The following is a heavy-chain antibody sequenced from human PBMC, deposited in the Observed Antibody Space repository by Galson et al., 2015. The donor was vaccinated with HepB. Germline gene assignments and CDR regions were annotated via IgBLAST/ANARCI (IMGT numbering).Heavy chain of an antibody. D-gene: IGHD2-2*01. CDR3: ARGALVVPAAMFDY. CDR1: GYTFTSYA. CDR2: INAGNGNT. Sequence: SVKVSCKASGYTFTSYAMHWVRQAPGQRLEWMGGINAGNGNTKYSQKFQGRVTTTRDTSASTAYMELSSLRSEDTAVYYCARGALVVPAAMFDYWGQGTLVTVSS. J-gene: IGHJ4*02. V-gene: IGHV1-3*01.